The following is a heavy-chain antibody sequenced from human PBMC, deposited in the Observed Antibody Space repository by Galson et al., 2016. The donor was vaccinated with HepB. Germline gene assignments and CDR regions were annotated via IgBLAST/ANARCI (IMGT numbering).Heavy chain of an antibody. CDR1: GGPISSGDYY. CDR3: ARGDDILTGTYYFDY. J-gene: IGHJ4*02. D-gene: IGHD3-9*01. Sequence: QVQLQESGPGLVKPSQTLSLTCTVSGGPISSGDYYWSWIRQPPGKGLEWIGYIYYSGSTYYNPSLKSRVTISVDTSKNQFSLKLSSVTAADTAVYYCARGDDILTGTYYFDYWGQGTLVTVSS. CDR2: IYYSGST. V-gene: IGHV4-30-4*01.